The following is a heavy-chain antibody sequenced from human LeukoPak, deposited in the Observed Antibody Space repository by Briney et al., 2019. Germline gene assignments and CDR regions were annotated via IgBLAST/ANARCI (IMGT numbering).Heavy chain of an antibody. V-gene: IGHV1-2*02. Sequence: ASVKVSCKASGYTFTGYYMHWLRQAPGQGLEWMGWINPNSGGTNYAQKFQGRVTMTRDTSISTAYMELSRLRSDDTAVYYCAREDIVVDSALDVWGKGTTVTISS. CDR2: INPNSGGT. CDR3: AREDIVVDSALDV. J-gene: IGHJ6*04. D-gene: IGHD2-2*01. CDR1: GYTFTGYY.